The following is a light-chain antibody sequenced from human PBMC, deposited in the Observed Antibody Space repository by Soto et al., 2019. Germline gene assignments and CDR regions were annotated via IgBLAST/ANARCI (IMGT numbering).Light chain of an antibody. J-gene: IGKJ4*01. V-gene: IGKV4-1*01. CDR2: WAS. CDR3: QQYYSTPFT. CDR1: QSVLYSSNNENY. Sequence: DIVMTQSPDSLAVSLGERATINCKSSQSVLYSSNNENYLAWYQQKPGQPPKLLIYWASTRESGVPDRFSGSGSGTDFTLTINRLQAEDVAVYYCQQYYSTPFTFGGGTKVEIK.